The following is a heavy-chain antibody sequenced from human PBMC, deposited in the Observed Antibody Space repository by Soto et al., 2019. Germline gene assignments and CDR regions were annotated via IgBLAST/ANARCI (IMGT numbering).Heavy chain of an antibody. J-gene: IGHJ6*03. V-gene: IGHV4-59*01. Sequence: SETLSLTCTVSGGSISSYYGSWIRQPPGKGLEWIGYIYYSGSTNYNPSLKSRVTISVDTSKNQFSLKLSSVTAADTAVYYCARASPLLLYYYYMDVWGKGTTVTVSS. D-gene: IGHD3-10*01. CDR3: ARASPLLLYYYYMDV. CDR2: IYYSGST. CDR1: GGSISSYY.